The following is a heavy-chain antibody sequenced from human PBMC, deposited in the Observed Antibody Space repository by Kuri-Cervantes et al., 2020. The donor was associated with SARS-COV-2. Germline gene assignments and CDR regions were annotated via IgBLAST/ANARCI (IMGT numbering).Heavy chain of an antibody. CDR2: ISSSTTYT. CDR1: GFSFSDYY. CDR3: ARGGLCSGGSCYHYSYYMDV. Sequence: GGSLRLSCEASGFSFSDYYMIWIRQAPGKWLEWVSYISSSTTYTNHADSVKGRFTISRDNAKNSLYLHMDSLRAEDSAVYSCARGGLCSGGSCYHYSYYMDVWGKGTTVTVSS. V-gene: IGHV3-11*06. D-gene: IGHD2-15*01. J-gene: IGHJ6*03.